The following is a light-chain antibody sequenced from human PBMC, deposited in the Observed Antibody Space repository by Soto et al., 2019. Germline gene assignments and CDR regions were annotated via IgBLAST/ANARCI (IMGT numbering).Light chain of an antibody. CDR3: QQYNNWPPIT. Sequence: EIVMTQSPATLSVSPGARATLSCRASQTVKINLAWYQQKPGQAPRLLIYGAFTRATGIPARFSGSGSGTEFTLTISNLQSEDFAVYYCQQYNNWPPITFGQGTRVEIK. CDR2: GAF. V-gene: IGKV3-15*01. CDR1: QTVKIN. J-gene: IGKJ5*01.